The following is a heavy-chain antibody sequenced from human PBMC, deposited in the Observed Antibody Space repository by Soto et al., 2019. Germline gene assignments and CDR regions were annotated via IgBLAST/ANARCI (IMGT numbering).Heavy chain of an antibody. CDR1: GGSFSGYY. D-gene: IGHD3-10*01. J-gene: IGHJ4*02. V-gene: IGHV4-34*01. CDR2: INHSGST. CDR3: VLFRRQSMAKIDY. Sequence: SETLSLTCAVYGGSFSGYYWSWIRQPPGKGLEWIGEINHSGSTNYNPSLKSRVTISVDTSKNQFSLKLSSVTAADTAVYYCVLFRRQSMAKIDYLCQGTVVTVSS.